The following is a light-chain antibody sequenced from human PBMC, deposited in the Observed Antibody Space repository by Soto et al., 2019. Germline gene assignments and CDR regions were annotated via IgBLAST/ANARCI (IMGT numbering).Light chain of an antibody. Sequence: EIVLTQSPATLSLSPGVRATLSCRASQSVRSYLGWYQQKPGQAPMLLIYDTSNRATGIQARFSGSGPGTDYTLTISGLLPEDVAVYYYEQRSSWPLTFGGGTKVEIK. J-gene: IGKJ4*01. CDR1: QSVRSY. CDR3: EQRSSWPLT. V-gene: IGKV3D-11*02. CDR2: DTS.